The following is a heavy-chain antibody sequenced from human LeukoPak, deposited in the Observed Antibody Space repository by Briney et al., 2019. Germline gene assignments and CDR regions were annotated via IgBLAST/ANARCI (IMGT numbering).Heavy chain of an antibody. J-gene: IGHJ4*02. V-gene: IGHV4-59*01. CDR3: ARTDSKSYSSGWYPDY. CDR2: IYYTGST. D-gene: IGHD6-19*01. CDR1: GGSISSYY. Sequence: PSETLPLTCTVSGGSISSYYWSWIRQPPGKGLEWIGYIYYTGSTNYNPSLQSRVTISIDTSKNQFSLKLSSVTAADTAVYYCARTDSKSYSSGWYPDYWGQGTLVTVSS.